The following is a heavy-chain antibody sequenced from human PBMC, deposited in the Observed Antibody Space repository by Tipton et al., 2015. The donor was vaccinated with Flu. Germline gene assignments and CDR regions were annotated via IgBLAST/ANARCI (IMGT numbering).Heavy chain of an antibody. Sequence: TLSLTCTVSGGSISSYYWSWIRQPPGKGLEWIGYIYYSGRTNYNPSLKSRVTISVDTSKNQFSLKLSSVTAADTAVDYCARSPKTYGYYYYMDVRGKGTTVTVSS. CDR3: ARSPKTYGYYYYMDV. CDR1: GGSISSYY. J-gene: IGHJ6*03. V-gene: IGHV4-59*01. D-gene: IGHD2-8*01. CDR2: IYYSGRT.